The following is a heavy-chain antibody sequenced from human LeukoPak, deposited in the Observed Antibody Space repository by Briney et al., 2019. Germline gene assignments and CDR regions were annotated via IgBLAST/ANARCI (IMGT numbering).Heavy chain of an antibody. CDR1: GGTFSSYS. D-gene: IGHD2-2*01. Sequence: SVKVSCKASGGTFSSYSISWVRQAPGQGLEWMGGIIPVFGTSNYAQKFQGRVTITADESTSTAYMELRSLRSDDTAVYYCARVRIVVVPAAPGGWFDPWGQGTLVTVSS. CDR3: ARVRIVVVPAAPGGWFDP. CDR2: IIPVFGTS. J-gene: IGHJ5*02. V-gene: IGHV1-69*13.